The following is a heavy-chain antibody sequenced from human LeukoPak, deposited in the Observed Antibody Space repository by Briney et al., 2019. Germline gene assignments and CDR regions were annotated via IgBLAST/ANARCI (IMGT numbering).Heavy chain of an antibody. Sequence: GGSLRLSCAASGFTFDDYGMSWVRQAPGKWLEWVSGINWNGGSTGYADSVKGRFTISRDNAKNSLYLQMNSLRAEDTALYYCARVGGQEMAIMEFDYWGQGTLVTVSS. CDR3: ARVGGQEMAIMEFDY. CDR1: GFTFDDYG. CDR2: INWNGGST. V-gene: IGHV3-20*04. D-gene: IGHD5-24*01. J-gene: IGHJ4*02.